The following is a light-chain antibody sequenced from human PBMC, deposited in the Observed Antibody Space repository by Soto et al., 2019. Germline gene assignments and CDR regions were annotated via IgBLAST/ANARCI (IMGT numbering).Light chain of an antibody. CDR1: SSDVGGYNY. CDR3: SSYTSSSTVV. Sequence: QSALTQPASVSGSPGQSITISCTGTSSDVGGYNYVSWFQQHPGKAPKLMIYDVNSRPSGVSNRFSGSKSGNTASLTISGLQAEDEADYYCSSYTSSSTVVFGGGTQLTVL. J-gene: IGLJ2*01. CDR2: DVN. V-gene: IGLV2-14*03.